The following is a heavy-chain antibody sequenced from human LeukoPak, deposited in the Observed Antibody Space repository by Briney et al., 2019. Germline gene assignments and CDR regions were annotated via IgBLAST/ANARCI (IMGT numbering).Heavy chain of an antibody. CDR3: AREQSGTRGWYTVDY. J-gene: IGHJ4*02. Sequence: PGGSLRLSGAASGFTFSTYAITWGRQGPGKGLEWVSAIRPDGDRTYYAHSVRGRFTISRDNSKDTVYLQINGLRVEDTAVYYCAREQSGTRGWYTVDYWGQGTLVTVSS. D-gene: IGHD6-19*01. CDR2: IRPDGDRT. V-gene: IGHV3-23*01. CDR1: GFTFSTYA.